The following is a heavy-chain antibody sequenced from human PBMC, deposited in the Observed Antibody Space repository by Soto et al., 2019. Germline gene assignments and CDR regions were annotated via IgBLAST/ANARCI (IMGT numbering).Heavy chain of an antibody. Sequence: GGSLRLSCAASGFTFSNAWMSWVRQAPGKGLEWVGRIKSKTDGGTTDYAAPVKGRFTISRDESKNTLYLQMNSLKTEDTAVYYCTTDSSSWYVYYYGMDVWGQGTTVTVSS. CDR3: TTDSSSWYVYYYGMDV. CDR2: IKSKTDGGTT. CDR1: GFTFSNAW. J-gene: IGHJ6*02. D-gene: IGHD6-13*01. V-gene: IGHV3-15*01.